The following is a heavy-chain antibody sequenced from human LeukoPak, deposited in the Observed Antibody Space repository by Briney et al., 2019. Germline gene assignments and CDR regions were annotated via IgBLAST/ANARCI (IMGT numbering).Heavy chain of an antibody. CDR1: GYTFTGYY. CDR3: ARARIYCSDNNCNKYYGVDV. J-gene: IGHJ6*02. Sequence: WASVKVSCKASGYTFTGYYMHWVRQAPGQGLEWMGRINPNSGGTNYAQKFQGRVTMTRDTSISTAYMELSRLRSDDTAVYYCARARIYCSDNNCNKYYGVDVWGQGTTVTVSS. D-gene: IGHD2-15*01. CDR2: INPNSGGT. V-gene: IGHV1-2*06.